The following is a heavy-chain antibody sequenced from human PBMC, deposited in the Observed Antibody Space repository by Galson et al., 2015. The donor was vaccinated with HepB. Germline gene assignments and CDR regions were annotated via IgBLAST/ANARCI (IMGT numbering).Heavy chain of an antibody. D-gene: IGHD3-10*01. Sequence: SLRLSCAASGFSFSSYWMHWVRQVPGKGLVWVSRINSNGNSTSYADSVKGRFTISRDNANNTLYLQTNSLRGEDTAVYYCTKGMAYGSGDCWGQGTLVTVSS. CDR2: INSNGNST. CDR1: GFSFSSYW. J-gene: IGHJ4*02. V-gene: IGHV3-74*01. CDR3: TKGMAYGSGDC.